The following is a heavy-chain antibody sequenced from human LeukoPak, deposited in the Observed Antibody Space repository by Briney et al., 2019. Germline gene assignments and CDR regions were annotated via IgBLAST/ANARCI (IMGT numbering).Heavy chain of an antibody. D-gene: IGHD2-21*01. CDR2: ISGNGATT. CDR3: VANMYNYMDV. Sequence: GGSLRLSSAVSGLTFSTYAMSWVRQAPGRGLEWVSSISGNGATTYCADSVKGRFTISRDNSKNTAFLQMNSLRAEDTAVYYAVANMYNYMDVWGKGTTVTVSS. V-gene: IGHV3-23*01. J-gene: IGHJ6*03. CDR1: GLTFSTYA.